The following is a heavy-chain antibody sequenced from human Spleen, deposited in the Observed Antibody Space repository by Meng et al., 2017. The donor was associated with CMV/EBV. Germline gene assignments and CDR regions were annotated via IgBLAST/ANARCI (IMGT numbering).Heavy chain of an antibody. CDR2: IKQDGSEK. J-gene: IGHJ3*02. Sequence: GESLKISCAASGFTFSSYWMSWVRQAPGKGLEWVANIKQDGSEKYYVDSVKGRFTISRDNAKNSLYLQLNSLRVEDTAVYYCARPNEWELGDGAFDIWGQGTMVTVSS. CDR3: ARPNEWELGDGAFDI. CDR1: GFTFSSYW. V-gene: IGHV3-7*01. D-gene: IGHD1-26*01.